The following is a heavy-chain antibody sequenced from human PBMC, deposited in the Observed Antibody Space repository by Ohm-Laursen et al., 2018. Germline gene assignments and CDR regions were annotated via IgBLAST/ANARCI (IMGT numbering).Heavy chain of an antibody. Sequence: SETLSLTCAISGDSVSSNSAAWNWIRQSPSRGLEWLGRTYYRSKWYNDYAVSVESRVTISPDTSKNQFSLQLNSVTPEDTALYYCARDHPAGDRLYFNLWGRGTLVTVSS. CDR2: TYYRSKWYN. J-gene: IGHJ2*01. D-gene: IGHD7-27*01. CDR1: GDSVSSNSAA. V-gene: IGHV6-1*01. CDR3: ARDHPAGDRLYFNL.